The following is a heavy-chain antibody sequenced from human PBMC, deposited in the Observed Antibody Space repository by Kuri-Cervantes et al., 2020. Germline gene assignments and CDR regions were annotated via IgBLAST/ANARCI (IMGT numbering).Heavy chain of an antibody. CDR3: SSVAVAAAGTLDAFDF. Sequence: GSLRLSCTVSGGSISTYYWAWIRQSPGKGLEWIGNIYYSESASYNSSLQSRVTISIYTSKNQFSLKLSFVTAADTAVYYCSSVAVAAAGTLDAFDFWGQGTMVTVSS. CDR2: IYYSESA. J-gene: IGHJ3*01. D-gene: IGHD6-13*01. V-gene: IGHV4-59*12. CDR1: GGSISTYY.